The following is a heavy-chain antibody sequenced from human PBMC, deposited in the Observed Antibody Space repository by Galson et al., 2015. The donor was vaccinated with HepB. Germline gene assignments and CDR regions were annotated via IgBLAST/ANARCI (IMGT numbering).Heavy chain of an antibody. Sequence: SLRLSCAASGFTFSSHGVHWVRQAPGKGLEWISYINYNSKDKFYADSVKGRFSISRDNARSSLFLQLNSLRAEDSAVYYGVRDREWACDYWGQGGRVTVSS. CDR1: GFTFSSHG. CDR2: INYNSKDK. D-gene: IGHD1-26*01. J-gene: IGHJ4*02. V-gene: IGHV3-48*01. CDR3: VRDREWACDY.